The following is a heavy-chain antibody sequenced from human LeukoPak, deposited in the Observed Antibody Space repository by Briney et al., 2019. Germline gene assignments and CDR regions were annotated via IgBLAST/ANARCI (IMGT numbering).Heavy chain of an antibody. V-gene: IGHV1-24*01. CDR3: ARVQRVTPMYNWFDP. CDR1: GYTLTELS. Sequence: ASVKVSCKVSGYTLTELSMHWVRQAPGKGLEWMGGFDPEDGETIYAQKFQGRVTITADESTSTAYMELSSLRSEDTAVYYCARVQRVTPMYNWFDPWGQGTLVTVSS. CDR2: FDPEDGET. J-gene: IGHJ5*02. D-gene: IGHD2-21*02.